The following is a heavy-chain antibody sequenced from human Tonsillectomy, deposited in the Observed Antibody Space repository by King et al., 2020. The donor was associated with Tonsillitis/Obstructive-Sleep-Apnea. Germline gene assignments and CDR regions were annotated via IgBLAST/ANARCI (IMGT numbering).Heavy chain of an antibody. Sequence: VTLKESGPALVKPPQTLTLTCTFSGFSLSTSGMSVRWIRQPPGKALDWLARIDWDDDKYYSTSLKTRLTISKDTSKNQVVLTMTNMDPVDTATYYCARIQPRGYTYGPDDAFDIWGQGTMVTVSS. CDR1: GFSLSTSGMS. D-gene: IGHD5-18*01. CDR3: ARIQPRGYTYGPDDAFDI. V-gene: IGHV2-70*11. CDR2: IDWDDDK. J-gene: IGHJ3*02.